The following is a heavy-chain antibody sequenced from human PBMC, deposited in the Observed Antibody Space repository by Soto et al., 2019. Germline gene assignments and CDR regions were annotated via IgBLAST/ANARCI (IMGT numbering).Heavy chain of an antibody. Sequence: PGGSLRLSCAASGFTFSSYNMHWVRQAPGKGLEWVAVISYDGSNKYYADSVKGRFTISRDNSKNTLYLQMNSLRAEDTAVYYCARDSSSGLFLDYYYGMGVWGQGTTVTVSS. J-gene: IGHJ6*02. CDR3: ARDSSSGLFLDYYYGMGV. CDR2: ISYDGSNK. V-gene: IGHV3-30-3*01. D-gene: IGHD6-6*01. CDR1: GFTFSSYN.